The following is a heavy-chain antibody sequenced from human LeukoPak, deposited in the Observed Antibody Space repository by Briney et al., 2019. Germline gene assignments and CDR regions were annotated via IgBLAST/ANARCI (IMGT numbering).Heavy chain of an antibody. CDR2: IYSSGTT. CDR3: ARLTVTYYFDS. D-gene: IGHD4-17*01. J-gene: IGHJ4*02. V-gene: IGHV3-53*01. CDR1: GFTVSSNY. Sequence: PGGSLRLSCAASGFTVSSNYMSWVRQAPGKGLEWVSVIYSSGTTYYADSVKGRFTISRDNSKNTLFLQMNSLRAEGTAVYYCARLTVTYYFDSWGQGTLVTVSS.